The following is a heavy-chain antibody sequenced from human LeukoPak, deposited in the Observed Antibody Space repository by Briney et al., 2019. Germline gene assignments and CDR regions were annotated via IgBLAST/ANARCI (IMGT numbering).Heavy chain of an antibody. CDR2: INHSGST. Sequence: SETLSLTCAVYGGSFSGYYWSWIRQPPGKGLEWIGEINHSGSTNYNPSLKGRVTISVETSKNQFSLKLSSVTAADTAVYYCASRQAVAETGLYYFDYWGQGTLVTVSS. CDR3: ASRQAVAETGLYYFDY. J-gene: IGHJ4*02. D-gene: IGHD6-19*01. CDR1: GGSFSGYY. V-gene: IGHV4-34*01.